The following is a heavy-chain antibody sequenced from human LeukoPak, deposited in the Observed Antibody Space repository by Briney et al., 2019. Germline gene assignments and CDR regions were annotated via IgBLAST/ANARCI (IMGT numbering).Heavy chain of an antibody. V-gene: IGHV3-23*01. J-gene: IGHJ6*02. CDR3: AKDLRELLRYYYYGMDV. CDR2: ISISGDDT. CDR1: GFTFRKYA. D-gene: IGHD1-26*01. Sequence: GGSLRLSCAASGFTFRKYAMSWIRQAPGKGLEWVSAISISGDDTYYTDSVKGRFTISRDNSKNTLYLQMNSLRAEDTAVYYCAKDLRELLRYYYYGMDVWGQGTTVTVSS.